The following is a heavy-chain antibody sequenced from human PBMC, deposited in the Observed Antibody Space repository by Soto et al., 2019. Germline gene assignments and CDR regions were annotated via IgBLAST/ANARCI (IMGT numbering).Heavy chain of an antibody. CDR1: GGTFSSYT. CDR3: ARDIVVGYFDWLPFDY. D-gene: IGHD3-9*01. J-gene: IGHJ4*02. V-gene: IGHV1-69*04. CDR2: IIPILGIA. Sequence: SVKVSCKASGGTFSSYTISWVRQAPGQGLEWMGRIIPILGIANYAQKFQGRVTITAGKSTSTACMELSSLRSEDTAVYYCARDIVVGYFDWLPFDYWGQGTLVTVSS.